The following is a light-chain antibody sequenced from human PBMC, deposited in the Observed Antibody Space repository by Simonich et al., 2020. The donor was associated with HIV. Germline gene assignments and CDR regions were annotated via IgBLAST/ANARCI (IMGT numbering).Light chain of an antibody. J-gene: IGKJ1*01. CDR3: QQYYSTPQT. CDR2: WAS. Sequence: DIVMTQSPDSLPLSLGEWDTINCKSRQSVSYFSNNKNLLTSYQQRPVQSPKLHNYWASTRECGVPDRFSVSGSGTNFTLMISSLQAEDVAVYYCQQYYSTPQTFGQGTKVEIK. V-gene: IGKV4-1*01. CDR1: QSVSYFSNNKNL.